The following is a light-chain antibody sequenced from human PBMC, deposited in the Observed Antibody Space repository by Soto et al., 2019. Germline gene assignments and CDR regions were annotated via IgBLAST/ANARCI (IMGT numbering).Light chain of an antibody. CDR3: QTWGTAIHDVV. CDR1: SGHSTYA. CDR2: LNSDGSH. J-gene: IGLJ2*01. V-gene: IGLV4-69*01. Sequence: QLVLTQSPSASASLGASVKLTCTLSSGHSTYAIAWHQQQPDKGPRYLMKLNSDGSHSKGDGIPDRFSGSSSGAERHLTISSRQSEDEADYDCQTWGTAIHDVVFGGGTKLTVL.